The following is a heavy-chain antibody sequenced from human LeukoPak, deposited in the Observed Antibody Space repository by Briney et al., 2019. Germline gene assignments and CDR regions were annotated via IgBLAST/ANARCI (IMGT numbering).Heavy chain of an antibody. CDR3: ARDHFAGTYNNHY. CDR2: INPNSGGT. CDR1: GYTFTGYY. V-gene: IGHV1-2*06. J-gene: IGHJ4*02. D-gene: IGHD5-24*01. Sequence: ASVKVSCKASGYTFTGYYIHWVRQAPGQGLEWMGRINPNSGGTSSAEKFQGRVTMTRDTSITTAYMELSRLTSDDTAVYYCARDHFAGTYNNHYWGQGTLVTVSS.